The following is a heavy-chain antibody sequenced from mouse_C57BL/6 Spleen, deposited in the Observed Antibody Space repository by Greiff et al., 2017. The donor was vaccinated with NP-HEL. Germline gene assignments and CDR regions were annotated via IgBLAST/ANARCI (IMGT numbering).Heavy chain of an antibody. CDR1: GYTFTSYW. CDR2: IDPSDSYT. J-gene: IGHJ3*01. CDR3: AREDVRKAQATWAWFAY. V-gene: IGHV1-69*01. D-gene: IGHD3-2*02. Sequence: QVQLQQPGAELVMPGASVKLSCKASGYTFTSYWMHWVKQRPGQGLEWIGEIDPSDSYTNYNQKFKGKSTLTVDKSSSTAYMQHSSLTSENSAVYYCAREDVRKAQATWAWFAYWGQGTLVTVSA.